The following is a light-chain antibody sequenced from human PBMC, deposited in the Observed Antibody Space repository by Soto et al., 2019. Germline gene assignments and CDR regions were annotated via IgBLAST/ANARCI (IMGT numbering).Light chain of an antibody. V-gene: IGKV1-5*03. CDR3: QQFNTSPWT. CDR1: QSVSIW. Sequence: DIQMTQSPSTLSASEGDRVTISCRASQSVSIWLAWYQQKPGRAPKLLIYKSSILERGVPSRFSGSGSGTEFTLTISSLQPDDFATYYCQQFNTSPWTFGQGTKVEIK. CDR2: KSS. J-gene: IGKJ1*01.